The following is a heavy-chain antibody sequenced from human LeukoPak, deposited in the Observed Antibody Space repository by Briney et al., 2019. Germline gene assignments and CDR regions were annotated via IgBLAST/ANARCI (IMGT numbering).Heavy chain of an antibody. CDR3: ARRYYDSSGYARHFDY. CDR1: GYSFNSYW. V-gene: IGHV5-51*01. Sequence: GESLKISCKGSGYSFNSYWIGWVRQMPGKGLGWLGLIYPGDSDTRYSPSFQGQVTISADKSISTAYLQWSSLKTSDTAMYYCARRYYDSSGYARHFDYWGQGTLVTVSS. D-gene: IGHD3-22*01. J-gene: IGHJ4*02. CDR2: IYPGDSDT.